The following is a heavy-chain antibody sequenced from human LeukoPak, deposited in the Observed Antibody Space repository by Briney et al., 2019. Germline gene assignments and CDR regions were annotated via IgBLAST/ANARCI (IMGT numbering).Heavy chain of an antibody. CDR1: GYTFTGYY. D-gene: IGHD3-22*01. Sequence: RASVKVSCKASGYTFTGYYMHWVRQAPGQGLEWMGWINPNSGGTNYAQKFQGRVTMTRDTSISTAYMELSRLRSGDTAVYYCARGFHVVVTVANWFDPWGQGTLVTVSS. CDR2: INPNSGGT. V-gene: IGHV1-2*02. CDR3: ARGFHVVVTVANWFDP. J-gene: IGHJ5*02.